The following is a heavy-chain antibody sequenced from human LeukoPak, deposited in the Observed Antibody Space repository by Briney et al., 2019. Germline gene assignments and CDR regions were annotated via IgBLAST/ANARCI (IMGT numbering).Heavy chain of an antibody. V-gene: IGHV4-39*01. D-gene: IGHD2-2*01. CDR3: ASHYCSSTSCLDY. CDR2: IYYSGST. CDR1: GGSISSSSYY. J-gene: IGHJ4*02. Sequence: PSETLSLTXTVSGGSISSSSYYWGGIRQPPGKGLEWIGSIYYSGSTYYNPSLKGRVTISVDTSKNQFSLKLSSVTAADTAVYYCASHYCSSTSCLDYWGQGTLVTVSS.